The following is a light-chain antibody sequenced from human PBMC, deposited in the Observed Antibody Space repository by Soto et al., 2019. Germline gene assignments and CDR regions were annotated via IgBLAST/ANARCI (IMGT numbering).Light chain of an antibody. J-gene: IGLJ7*01. CDR1: SSDVGGDTY. CDR3: SAYTTSNTLVV. Sequence: QSALTQPASVSGSLGQSITISCSGTSSDVGGDTYVSWYQQHPGKVPKLIIYEASNRPSGVSHRFSGSESGNTASLTISGLQAEDEADYYCSAYTTSNTLVVFGGGTQLTVL. V-gene: IGLV2-14*01. CDR2: EAS.